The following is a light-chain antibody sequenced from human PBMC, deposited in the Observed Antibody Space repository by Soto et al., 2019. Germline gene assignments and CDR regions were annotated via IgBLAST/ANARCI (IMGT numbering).Light chain of an antibody. CDR3: QQSYSAPRST. CDR1: QSISNY. Sequence: DIQMTQSPSSLSASAGDRVTITCRASQSISNYLNWYQQKPTKAPKLLIYAASSLQSGVPSRFSGSGSGTNFTLIISSLQPEDFATYYCQQSYSAPRSTFGQGTRLDIK. V-gene: IGKV1-39*01. J-gene: IGKJ5*01. CDR2: AAS.